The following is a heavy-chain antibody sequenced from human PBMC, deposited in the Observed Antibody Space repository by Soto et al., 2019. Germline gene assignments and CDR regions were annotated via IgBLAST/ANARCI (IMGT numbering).Heavy chain of an antibody. Sequence: EVQLVESGGDLVQPGGSLRLSCTASGFSFTRAWMSWVRQAPGKGLEWVGRVKSRGDGGTAVSAAPVKDRFTVSRDDSKNILYLHMNSLQIEDTAVYYCTTDKGNGDKANYWGRGTLVTVSS. V-gene: IGHV3-15*05. J-gene: IGHJ4*02. D-gene: IGHD4-17*01. CDR3: TTDKGNGDKANY. CDR1: GFSFTRAW. CDR2: VKSRGDGGTA.